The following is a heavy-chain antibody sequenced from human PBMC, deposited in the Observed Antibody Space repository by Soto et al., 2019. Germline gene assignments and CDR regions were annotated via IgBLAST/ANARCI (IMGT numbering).Heavy chain of an antibody. D-gene: IGHD2-2*01. CDR2: MNPNSGNT. V-gene: IGHV1-8*01. J-gene: IGHJ5*02. Sequence: QVQLVQSGAEVKKPGASVKVSCKASGYTFTSYDINWVRQATGQGLEWMGWMNPNSGNTGYAQKFQGRVTTTRNTAISTDYMELSSLRSEDTAVYYCARGGDILVVPAAMTWFDPWGQGTLVTVSS. CDR1: GYTFTSYD. CDR3: ARGGDILVVPAAMTWFDP.